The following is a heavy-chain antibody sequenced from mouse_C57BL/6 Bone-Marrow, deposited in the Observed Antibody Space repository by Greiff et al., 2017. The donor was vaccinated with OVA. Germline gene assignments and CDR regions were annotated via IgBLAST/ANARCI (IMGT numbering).Heavy chain of an antibody. CDR1: GYAFTNYL. CDR3: ERYLIATVVAPLNY. D-gene: IGHD1-1*01. V-gene: IGHV1-54*01. Sequence: QVQLQQSGAELVRPGTSVKVSCKASGYAFTNYLIEWVKQRPGQGLEWIGVINPGSGGTNYNEKFKGKATLTADKSSSTAYMQLSSLTSEDSAVYFCERYLIATVVAPLNYGGQGTTLTVSS. J-gene: IGHJ2*01. CDR2: INPGSGGT.